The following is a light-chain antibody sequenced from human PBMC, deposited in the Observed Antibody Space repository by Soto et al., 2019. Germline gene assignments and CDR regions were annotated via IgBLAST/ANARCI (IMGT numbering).Light chain of an antibody. V-gene: IGKV3-11*01. Sequence: EIVLTQSPATLSLSPGERATLSCRASQSVSSYLAWYQQKPGQAPRLLIYDASNGATGIPARFSGSGSGTDFTLTISSLEAEDFAVYYCQQPYTFGQGTKLEIK. CDR2: DAS. J-gene: IGKJ2*01. CDR1: QSVSSY. CDR3: QQPYT.